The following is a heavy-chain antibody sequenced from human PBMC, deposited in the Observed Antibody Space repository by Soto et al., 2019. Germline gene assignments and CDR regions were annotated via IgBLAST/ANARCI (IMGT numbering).Heavy chain of an antibody. V-gene: IGHV3-30*18. D-gene: IGHD1-26*01. CDR2: TSYDGNNK. Sequence: PGGSLRLSCTGSGFTFGNYGMHWVRQAPGKGLEWVASTSYDGNNKYYADSLKGRFTISRDNSKKMVYLQMTSLGPEDTAVYYCAKGGGRARDFDYWGQGALVTVSS. J-gene: IGHJ4*02. CDR1: GFTFGNYG. CDR3: AKGGGRARDFDY.